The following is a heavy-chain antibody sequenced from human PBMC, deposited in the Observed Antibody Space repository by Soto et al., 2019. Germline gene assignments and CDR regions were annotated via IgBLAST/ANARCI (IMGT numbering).Heavy chain of an antibody. CDR3: ARDQDTYVSGTYNL. V-gene: IGHV3-74*03. CDR2: INGDGTST. CDR1: GFTFSTFW. Sequence: EVQLVESGGGLVQPGGSLRLSCAASGFTFSTFWMHWVRQAPGKGLVWVSRINGDGTSTKYADSVKGRFPISRDNVKNTLYLQINSRRAEDTAIYYCARDQDTYVSGTYNLWGQGTLVTVSS. D-gene: IGHD3-10*01. J-gene: IGHJ4*02.